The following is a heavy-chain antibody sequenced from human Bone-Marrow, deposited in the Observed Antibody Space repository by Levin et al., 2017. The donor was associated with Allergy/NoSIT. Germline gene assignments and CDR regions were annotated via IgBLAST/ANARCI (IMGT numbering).Heavy chain of an antibody. CDR1: GFSLSTRGMC. Sequence: SGPTLVKPTQTLTLTCTFSGFSLSTRGMCVSWIRQPPGNALEWLSFIDWDDDKSYNTSLKTRLTISKDTSKNHVVLTMTNMDPADTATYYCARMVSTSGNIGSYSGSYPDAFDVWGQGKMVTVSS. CDR2: IDWDDDK. V-gene: IGHV2-70*01. J-gene: IGHJ3*01. CDR3: ARMVSTSGNIGSYSGSYPDAFDV. D-gene: IGHD1-26*01.